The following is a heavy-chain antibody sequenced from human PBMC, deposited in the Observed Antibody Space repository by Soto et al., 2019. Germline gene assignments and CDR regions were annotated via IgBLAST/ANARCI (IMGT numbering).Heavy chain of an antibody. V-gene: IGHV1-8*01. Sequence: QVQLVQSGAEVKKPGASVKVSCKASGYTFTSYDINWVRQATGQGLEWMGWMNPNSGNTGYAQKFQGRVTMTRNTAISTAYMELSSLRSEDTAVYYCARGINYYDSGDDAFDIWGQATMVSVPS. CDR2: MNPNSGNT. CDR3: ARGINYYDSGDDAFDI. D-gene: IGHD3-10*01. J-gene: IGHJ3*02. CDR1: GYTFTSYD.